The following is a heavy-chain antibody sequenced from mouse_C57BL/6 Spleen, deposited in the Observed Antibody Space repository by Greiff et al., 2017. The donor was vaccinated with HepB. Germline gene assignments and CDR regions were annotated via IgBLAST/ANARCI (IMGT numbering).Heavy chain of an antibody. V-gene: IGHV1-69*01. CDR3: ARSGAVYY. Sequence: VKLVESGAELVMPGASVKLSCKASGYTFTSYWMHWVKQRPGQGLEWIGEIDPSDSYTNYNQKFKGKSTLTVDKSSSTAYMQLSSLTSEDSAVYYCARSGAVYYWGQGTTLTVSS. J-gene: IGHJ2*01. CDR2: IDPSDSYT. D-gene: IGHD1-3*01. CDR1: GYTFTSYW.